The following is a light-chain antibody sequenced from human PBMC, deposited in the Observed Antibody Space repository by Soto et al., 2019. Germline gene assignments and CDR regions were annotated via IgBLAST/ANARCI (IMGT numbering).Light chain of an antibody. Sequence: EIVLTQSPGTLSLSPGERATLSCMASQSVSSSYLAWYQQKPGQAPRLLIYGASSRATGIPDRFSGSGSGTDFTLTISRLEPDDFSVYYCQQYAKTFGQGTKVEIK. J-gene: IGKJ1*01. CDR3: QQYAKT. CDR2: GAS. V-gene: IGKV3-20*01. CDR1: QSVSSSY.